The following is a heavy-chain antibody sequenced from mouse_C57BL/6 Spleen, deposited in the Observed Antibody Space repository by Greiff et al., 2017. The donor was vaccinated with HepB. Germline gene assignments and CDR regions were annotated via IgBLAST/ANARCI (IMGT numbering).Heavy chain of an antibody. J-gene: IGHJ2*01. CDR1: GYAFSSSW. CDR2: IYPGDGDT. D-gene: IGHD3-2*02. Sequence: QVQLKESGPELVKPGASVKISCKASGYAFSSSWMNWVKQRPGKGLEWIGRIYPGDGDTNYNGKFKGKATLTADKSSSTAYMQLSSLTSEDSAVYFCARSDSSGYFDYWGQGTTLTVSS. CDR3: ARSDSSGYFDY. V-gene: IGHV1-82*01.